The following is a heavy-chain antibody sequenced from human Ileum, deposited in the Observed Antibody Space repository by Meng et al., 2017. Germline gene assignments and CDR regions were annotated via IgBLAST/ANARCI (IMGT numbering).Heavy chain of an antibody. CDR3: ATDGPDHDIDN. D-gene: IGHD1-1*01. Sequence: VELGEVGGGVVQPGRSLRLSCAASGFTFKFYGMNWVCQAPGKGLEWVAFIHNDENAPFYADPVKGRFTISRDNSKNTIYLQLNSLRAEDTAVYYCATDGPDHDIDNWGRGTLVTVSS. J-gene: IGHJ4*02. CDR1: GFTFKFYG. CDR2: IHNDENAP. V-gene: IGHV3-30*02.